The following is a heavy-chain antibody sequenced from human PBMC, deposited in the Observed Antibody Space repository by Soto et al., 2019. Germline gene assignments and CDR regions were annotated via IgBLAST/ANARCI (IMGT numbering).Heavy chain of an antibody. Sequence: EVQLVESGGGLVQPGGSLRLSCAASGFTFSSYWMHWVRQAPGKGLVWVSRINSDGSSTSYADSVKGRFTISRDNAKNTLYLQMNSLRVEDTAVYYCARRGSSRPHGMDVWGQGTTVNVSS. V-gene: IGHV3-74*01. CDR3: ARRGSSRPHGMDV. J-gene: IGHJ6*02. D-gene: IGHD6-13*01. CDR1: GFTFSSYW. CDR2: INSDGSST.